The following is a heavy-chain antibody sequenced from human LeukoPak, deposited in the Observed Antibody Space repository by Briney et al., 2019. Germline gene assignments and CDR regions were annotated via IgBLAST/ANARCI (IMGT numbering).Heavy chain of an antibody. D-gene: IGHD4-17*01. J-gene: IGHJ5*02. CDR3: ARLKRGLRFNWFDP. CDR1: GDSISSANYY. V-gene: IGHV4-31*03. CDR2: IYYSGST. Sequence: SQTLSLTCTVSGDSISSANYYWSWIRQHPGKGLEWIGYIYYSGSTYHSPSLKNRITISLDTSKNQFSLKLSSVTAADTAVYYCARLKRGLRFNWFDPWGQGTLVTVSS.